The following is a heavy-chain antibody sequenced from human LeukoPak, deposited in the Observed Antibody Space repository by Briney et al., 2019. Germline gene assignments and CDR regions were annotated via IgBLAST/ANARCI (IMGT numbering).Heavy chain of an antibody. Sequence: PSETLSLTCAVYGGSFSGYYWSWIRQPPGKGLEWIGEINHSGSTNYNPSLKSRVTISVDTSKYQFSLKLSSVTAADTAVYYCARNQLGIVGYWGQGTLVTVSS. CDR3: ARNQLGIVGY. V-gene: IGHV4-34*01. CDR2: INHSGST. J-gene: IGHJ4*02. D-gene: IGHD7-27*01. CDR1: GGSFSGYY.